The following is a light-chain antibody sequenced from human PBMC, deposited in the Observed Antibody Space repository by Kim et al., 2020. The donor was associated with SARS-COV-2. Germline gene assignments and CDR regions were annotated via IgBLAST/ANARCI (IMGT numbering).Light chain of an antibody. CDR3: QSYDSSLSGSVV. CDR2: GNS. CDR1: SSNIGAGYD. J-gene: IGLJ2*01. Sequence: QSVLTQPPSVSGAPGQRVTISCTGSSSNIGAGYDVHWYQKLPGTAPKHLIYGNSNRPSGVPDRFSGTKSGTSASLAITGLQAEDEADYYCQSYDSSLSGSVVFGGGTQLTVL. V-gene: IGLV1-40*01.